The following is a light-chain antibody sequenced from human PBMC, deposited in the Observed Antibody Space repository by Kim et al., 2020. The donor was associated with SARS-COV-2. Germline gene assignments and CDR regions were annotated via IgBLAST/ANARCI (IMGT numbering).Light chain of an antibody. CDR3: QVWDSHTYNWV. J-gene: IGLJ3*02. CDR2: YDT. CDR1: NLEIKS. V-gene: IGLV3-21*04. Sequence: SYELTQPPSVSVAPGKTASITCGGDNLEIKSVHWYQQKPGQSPVVVIYYDTDRRSGLPERVSGSKSVNTATLTISRVEAGDEADYYCQVWDSHTYNWVFG.